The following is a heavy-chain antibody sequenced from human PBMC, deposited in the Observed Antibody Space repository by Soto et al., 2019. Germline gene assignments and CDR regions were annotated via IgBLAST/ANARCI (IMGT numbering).Heavy chain of an antibody. CDR1: GGSISSYY. J-gene: IGHJ4*02. CDR3: ARHPSSWGPYFDY. CDR2: IYYSGST. Sequence: SETLSLTCTVSGGSISSYYWSWIRPPPGKGLEWIGYIYYSGSTNYNPSLKSRVTISVDTSKNQFSLKLSSVTAADTAVYYCARHPSSWGPYFDYWGQGTLVTVSS. D-gene: IGHD3-16*01. V-gene: IGHV4-59*08.